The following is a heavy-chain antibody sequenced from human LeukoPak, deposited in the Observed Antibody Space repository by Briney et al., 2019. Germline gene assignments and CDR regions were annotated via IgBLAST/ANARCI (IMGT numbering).Heavy chain of an antibody. CDR3: AKDRLLNCRGDCYIFDY. Sequence: GGSLRLSCLASGFTFSSYVMNWVRQTPGKGLEWVSRISGGSTFYADSVKGRFTISRDNSKNTLYLQLNGLRTEDTALYYCAKDRLLNCRGDCYIFDYWGQGTLVTVSS. J-gene: IGHJ4*02. D-gene: IGHD2-21*01. CDR1: GFTFSSYV. CDR2: ISGGST. V-gene: IGHV3-23*01.